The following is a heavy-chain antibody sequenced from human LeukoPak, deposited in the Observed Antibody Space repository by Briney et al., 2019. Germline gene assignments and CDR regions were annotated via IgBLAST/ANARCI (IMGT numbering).Heavy chain of an antibody. CDR2: VNPNTGAT. D-gene: IGHD2-15*01. V-gene: IGHV1-2*02. CDR3: ARDERYCNGDNHYPDLGY. CDR1: GYTFTGYY. Sequence: ASVRVSCKASGYTFTGYYIFWVRQAPGQGLEWMGWVNPNTGATKNGQNFQGRVTLARDTSIRTTFMELSSLRSDDTAVYYCARDERYCNGDNHYPDLGYWGQGTLVTVSS. J-gene: IGHJ4*02.